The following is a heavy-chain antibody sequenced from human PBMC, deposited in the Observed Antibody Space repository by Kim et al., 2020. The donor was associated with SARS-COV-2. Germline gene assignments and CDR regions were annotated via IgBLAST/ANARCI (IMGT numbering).Heavy chain of an antibody. D-gene: IGHD6-13*01. CDR2: IWYEGGNN. CDR1: GFTFSSYG. Sequence: GGSLRLSCAASGFTFSSYGMHWVRQAPGKGLEWVAVIWYEGGNNYYADSVKGRFTISRDNSKNTLYLQMNSLRAEDTAVYYCAKRDISGLAAEYEGWGYYYYGMDVWGQGTTGTVSS. CDR3: AKRDISGLAAEYEGWGYYYYGMDV. V-gene: IGHV3-33*06. J-gene: IGHJ6*02.